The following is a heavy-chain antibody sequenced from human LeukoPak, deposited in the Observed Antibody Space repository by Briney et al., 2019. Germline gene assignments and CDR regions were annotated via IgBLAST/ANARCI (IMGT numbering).Heavy chain of an antibody. CDR3: ARHLDTMVRGVIIPYYFDY. CDR1: GGSISSSIYY. V-gene: IGHV4-39*01. J-gene: IGHJ4*02. CDR2: IYYSGST. D-gene: IGHD3-10*01. Sequence: SETLSLTCTVSGGSISSSIYYWGWIRQPPGKGLEWIGSIYYSGSTYYNPSLKSRVTISVDTSKNQFSLKLSSVTAADTAVYYCARHLDTMVRGVIIPYYFDYWGQGTLVTVSS.